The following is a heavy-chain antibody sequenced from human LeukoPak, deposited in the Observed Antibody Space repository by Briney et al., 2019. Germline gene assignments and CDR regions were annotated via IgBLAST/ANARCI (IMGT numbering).Heavy chain of an antibody. CDR1: GGSFSGYY. CDR2: INHSGST. Sequence: PSETLSLTCAVYGGSFSGYYWSWIRQPPGKGLEWIGEINHSGSTNYNPSLKSRVTISVDTSKNQFSLKLSSVTAADTAEYYCATYSSSWYVDYWGQGTLVTVSS. D-gene: IGHD6-13*01. J-gene: IGHJ4*02. V-gene: IGHV4-34*01. CDR3: ATYSSSWYVDY.